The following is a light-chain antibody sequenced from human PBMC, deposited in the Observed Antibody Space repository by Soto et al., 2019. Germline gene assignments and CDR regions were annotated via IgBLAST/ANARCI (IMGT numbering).Light chain of an antibody. V-gene: IGKV3-20*01. CDR3: QQYGSSHT. CDR1: QSVSSNY. J-gene: IGKJ5*01. CDR2: GAS. Sequence: EIVLTQSPGTLSLSPGERATLSCRASQSVSSNYLVWYQQKPGQAPRLLIYGASSRATGIPDRFSGSGSGTDFTLTISRLEPEDFAVYYCQQYGSSHTFGQGTRLEI.